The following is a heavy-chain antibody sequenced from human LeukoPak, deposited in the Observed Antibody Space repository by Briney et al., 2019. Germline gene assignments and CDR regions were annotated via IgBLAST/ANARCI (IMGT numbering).Heavy chain of an antibody. CDR1: GGTFSSYA. CDR3: ARVEHYSSGWYGGHY. J-gene: IGHJ4*02. CDR2: IIPIFGTA. V-gene: IGHV1-69*01. Sequence: GSSVKVSCKASGGTFSSYAISWVRQAPGQGLEWMGGIIPIFGTANYAQKSQGRVTITADESTSTAYMELSSLRSEDTAVYYCARVEHYSSGWYGGHYWGQGTLVTVSS. D-gene: IGHD6-19*01.